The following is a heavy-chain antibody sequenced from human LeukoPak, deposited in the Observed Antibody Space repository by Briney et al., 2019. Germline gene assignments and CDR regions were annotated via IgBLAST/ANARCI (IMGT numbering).Heavy chain of an antibody. CDR2: INSGDRT. J-gene: IGHJ4*02. D-gene: IGHD3-10*01. Sequence: GGSLRLSCAASGFTVNSNFMYWVRQAPGKGLECVSVINSGDRTYYADSVKGRFTTSRDNSKNTLYLQMNSLRAEDTAVYYCAKRSMVSSGYFDYWGQGTLVTVSS. CDR3: AKRSMVSSGYFDY. V-gene: IGHV3-66*04. CDR1: GFTVNSNF.